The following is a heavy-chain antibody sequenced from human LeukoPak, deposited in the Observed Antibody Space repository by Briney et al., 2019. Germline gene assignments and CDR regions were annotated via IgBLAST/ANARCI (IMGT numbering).Heavy chain of an antibody. Sequence: GGSLRLSCAASGFTFSSYEMNWVRQAPGKGLEWVSYISSSGSTIYYADSVKGRFTISRDDAKNSLYLQMNSLRAEDTAVYYCASQPVYYYMDVWGKGTTVTVSS. J-gene: IGHJ6*03. CDR3: ASQPVYYYMDV. CDR2: ISSSGSTI. V-gene: IGHV3-48*03. CDR1: GFTFSSYE.